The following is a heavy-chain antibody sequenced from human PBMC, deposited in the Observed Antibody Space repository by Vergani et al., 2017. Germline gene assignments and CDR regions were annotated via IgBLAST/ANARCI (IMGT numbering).Heavy chain of an antibody. Sequence: QLQLQESGPGLVKPSETLSLTCTVSGGSISSSSYYWGWIRQPPGKGLEWIGSIYYSGSTYYNPSLKSRVTISVDTSKNQFSLKLSSVTAADTAVYYCAGVGRRWRYFEPDYYYYYMDVWGKGTTVTVSS. J-gene: IGHJ6*03. CDR1: GGSISSSSYY. V-gene: IGHV4-39*07. D-gene: IGHD3-9*01. CDR2: IYYSGST. CDR3: AGVGRRWRYFEPDYYYYYMDV.